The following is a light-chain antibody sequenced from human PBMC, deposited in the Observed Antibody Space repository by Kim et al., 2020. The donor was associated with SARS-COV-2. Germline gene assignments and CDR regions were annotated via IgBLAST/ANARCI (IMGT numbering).Light chain of an antibody. CDR2: DAS. J-gene: IGKJ1*01. Sequence: EVVMTQSPATLSLSPGERATLSCRASQTVSSNFLSWYQQKPGQTPRLLIYDASSRATGIPARFSGSGSGTEFTLTISSLQPEDFAVYYCQQHCNNFPPFGQGAQV. CDR1: QTVSSNF. CDR3: QQHCNNFPP. V-gene: IGKV3D-7*01.